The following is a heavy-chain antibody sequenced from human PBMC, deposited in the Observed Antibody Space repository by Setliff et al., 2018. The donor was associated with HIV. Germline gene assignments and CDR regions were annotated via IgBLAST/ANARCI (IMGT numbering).Heavy chain of an antibody. CDR2: FDPEDGET. Sequence: ASVKVSCKVSGYTLTELSMHWVRQAPGKGLEWMGGFDPEDGETIYAQKFQGRVTMTEDTSTDTAYMELSSLRSEDTAVYYCATASSGWHWGWFDPWGQGTQVTVSS. J-gene: IGHJ5*02. V-gene: IGHV1-24*01. CDR1: GYTLTELS. D-gene: IGHD6-19*01. CDR3: ATASSGWHWGWFDP.